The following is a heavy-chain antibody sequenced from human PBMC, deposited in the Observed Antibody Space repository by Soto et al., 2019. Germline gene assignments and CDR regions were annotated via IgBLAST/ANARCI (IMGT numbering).Heavy chain of an antibody. CDR2: IYHSGST. J-gene: IGHJ5*02. V-gene: IGHV4-30-2*01. D-gene: IGHD6-25*01. CDR3: AGVRSGYWFDP. CDR1: SGSISSGGYS. Sequence: QLQLQESGSGLVKPSQTLSLTCAVSSGSISSGGYSWSWIRQPPGKGLEWVGYIYHSGSTYYNPSLKSRVTISVDRSKNQFSLKLSSVTAADTAVYYCAGVRSGYWFDPWGQGTLVTVSS.